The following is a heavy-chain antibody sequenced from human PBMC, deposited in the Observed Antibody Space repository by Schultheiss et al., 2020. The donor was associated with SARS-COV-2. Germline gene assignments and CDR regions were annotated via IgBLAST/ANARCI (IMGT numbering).Heavy chain of an antibody. J-gene: IGHJ4*02. CDR2: IYHSGST. CDR1: GGSFSGYY. V-gene: IGHV4-34*01. Sequence: SETLSLTCAVYGGSFSGYYWSWIRQPPGKGLEWIGSIYHSGSTYYNPSLKSRVTISVDTSKNQFSLKLSSVTAADTAVYYCARDIVSFDYWGQGTLVTVSS. D-gene: IGHD5/OR15-5a*01. CDR3: ARDIVSFDY.